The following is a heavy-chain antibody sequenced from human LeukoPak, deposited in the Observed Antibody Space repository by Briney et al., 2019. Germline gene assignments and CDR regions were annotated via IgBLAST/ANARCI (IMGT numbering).Heavy chain of an antibody. CDR2: IIPIFGTA. CDR3: ARLDYGDPGAY. D-gene: IGHD4-17*01. CDR1: GGTSSSYA. J-gene: IGHJ4*02. Sequence: ASVKVSCKASGGTSSSYAISWVRQAPGQGLEWMGGIIPIFGTANYAQKFQGRVTITADESTSTAYMELSSLRSEDTAVYYCARLDYGDPGAYWGQGTLVTVSS. V-gene: IGHV1-69*01.